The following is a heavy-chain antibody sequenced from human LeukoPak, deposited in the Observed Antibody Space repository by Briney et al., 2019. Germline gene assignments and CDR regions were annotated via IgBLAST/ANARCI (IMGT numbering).Heavy chain of an antibody. CDR1: GGSISSLSYY. V-gene: IGHV4-39*01. CDR3: ARHGEGYCSGGSCYGGGFDP. J-gene: IGHJ5*02. CDR2: IYYSGST. D-gene: IGHD2-15*01. Sequence: PSETLSLTCTVSGGSISSLSYYWGCIRQPPGKGLEWIGSIYYSGSTYYEPSLKSRVTISVDTSKNQFSLKLTSVTAADTAVYYCARHGEGYCSGGSCYGGGFDPWGQGTLVSVSS.